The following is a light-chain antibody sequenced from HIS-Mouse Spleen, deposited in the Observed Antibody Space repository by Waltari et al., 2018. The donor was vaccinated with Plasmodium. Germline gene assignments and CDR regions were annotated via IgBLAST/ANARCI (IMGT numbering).Light chain of an antibody. CDR1: QSVSSSD. J-gene: IGKJ1*01. CDR3: QQYGSSGT. Sequence: EIVLTQSPGTLSLSPGERATLACKASQSVSSSDLAWYQQKPGQAPRLLIDGASSRATAIPDRVSGSGSGTDFTLTISSLEPEDCAVYYCQQYGSSGTFGQGTKVEIK. CDR2: GAS. V-gene: IGKV3-20*01.